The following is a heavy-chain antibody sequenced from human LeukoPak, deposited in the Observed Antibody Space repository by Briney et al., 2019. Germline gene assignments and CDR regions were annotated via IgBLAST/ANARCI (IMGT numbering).Heavy chain of an antibody. V-gene: IGHV3-7*01. CDR3: ARDAAYGYDRFDY. Sequence: GGSLRLSCAASGFMFSSSWMAWVRQAPGKGLEWVANIKEDGSDKNYVDSMKGRFTISRDNAKNSLYLQMNSLRAEDTAVYYCARDAAYGYDRFDYWGQGTQVTVSS. J-gene: IGHJ4*02. D-gene: IGHD5-18*01. CDR2: IKEDGSDK. CDR1: GFMFSSSW.